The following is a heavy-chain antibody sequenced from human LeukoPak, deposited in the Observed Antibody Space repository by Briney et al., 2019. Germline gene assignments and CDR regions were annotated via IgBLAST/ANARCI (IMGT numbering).Heavy chain of an antibody. Sequence: PGGSLRLSCAASGFTFSSYAMSWVRQAPVKALEWVSAMSGSGGNTYYADSVKGRFTISRENSKNTLYLQMNSLRAEDTALYYCAKDLMVNRGNRYFDYWGQGTLVTVSS. D-gene: IGHD2-8*01. V-gene: IGHV3-23*01. CDR1: GFTFSSYA. CDR3: AKDLMVNRGNRYFDY. J-gene: IGHJ4*02. CDR2: MSGSGGNT.